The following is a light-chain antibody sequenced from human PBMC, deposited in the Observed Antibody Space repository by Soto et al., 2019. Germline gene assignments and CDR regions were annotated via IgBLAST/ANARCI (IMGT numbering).Light chain of an antibody. Sequence: QSVLTQPPSASGTPGQRVTISCSGSSSNIGSNTVNWYQQVPGTAPKLLIYNNNQRPSGVPDRFSGSKSGTSASLAISGLQSEDDADYYCAAWDDSLIGVFGGGTKVTVL. CDR3: AAWDDSLIGV. J-gene: IGLJ2*01. CDR1: SSNIGSNT. CDR2: NNN. V-gene: IGLV1-44*01.